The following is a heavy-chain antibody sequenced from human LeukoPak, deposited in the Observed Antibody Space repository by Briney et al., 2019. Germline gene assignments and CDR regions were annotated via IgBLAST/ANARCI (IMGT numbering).Heavy chain of an antibody. V-gene: IGHV1-18*01. CDR3: ARDSSDWLSLADAFDI. D-gene: IGHD3-9*01. J-gene: IGHJ3*02. Sequence: GASVKVSCKASGYTFTSYGISWVRQAPGQGLEWMGWISAYNGNTNYAQKLQGRVTMTTDTSTSTAYMELRSLRSDDTAVYYCARDSSDWLSLADAFDIWGQGTMVTVSS. CDR2: ISAYNGNT. CDR1: GYTFTSYG.